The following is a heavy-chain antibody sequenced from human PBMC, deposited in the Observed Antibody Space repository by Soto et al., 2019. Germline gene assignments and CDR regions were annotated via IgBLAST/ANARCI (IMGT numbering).Heavy chain of an antibody. CDR2: LYGSGST. CDR1: GDSISTYY. J-gene: IGHJ6*02. CDR3: ARENYYGSGTYFRLDV. V-gene: IGHV4-59*01. D-gene: IGHD3-10*01. Sequence: QVQLQESGPGLVKPSETLSLTCTVSGDSISTYYWSWIRQPPGKGLEWIGYLYGSGSTHYNPSLKSRVTLSVDTSKNQFSLKLTSVTSADTVVYYCARENYYGSGTYFRLDVWGQGTRFTVSS.